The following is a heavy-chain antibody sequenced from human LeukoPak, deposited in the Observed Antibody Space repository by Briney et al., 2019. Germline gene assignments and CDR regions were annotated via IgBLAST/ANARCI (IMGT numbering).Heavy chain of an antibody. CDR2: ISAYNGNT. D-gene: IGHD1-26*01. V-gene: IGHV1-18*01. CDR1: SYTFTSYG. Sequence: ASVKVSCKASSYTFTSYGISWVRQAPGQGLEWMGWISAYNGNTHYAQKLQGRVTMTTDTSASTVYLELRSLRSDDTAVYYCARTPPPTIVGAHYFDYWGQGTLVTVSS. CDR3: ARTPPPTIVGAHYFDY. J-gene: IGHJ4*02.